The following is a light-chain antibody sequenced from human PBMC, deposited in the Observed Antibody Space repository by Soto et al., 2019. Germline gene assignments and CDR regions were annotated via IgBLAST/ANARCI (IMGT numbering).Light chain of an antibody. CDR3: QQYDNSLYT. CDR2: GAS. CDR1: QSVATIY. J-gene: IGKJ2*01. V-gene: IGKV3-20*01. Sequence: EMALTQSPGTLYLSPGEGATLSCRASQSVATIYVAWYQQKPGQAPRLLIYGASSRPNGIPDRFSGSGSGTDFTLTISRLEPEDFAVYYCQQYDNSLYTFGQGTKLEIK.